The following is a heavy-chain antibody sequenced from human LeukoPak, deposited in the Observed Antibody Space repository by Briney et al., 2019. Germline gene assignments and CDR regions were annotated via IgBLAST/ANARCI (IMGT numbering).Heavy chain of an antibody. J-gene: IGHJ4*02. CDR3: ARDPPAVAANTFG. CDR2: IYSGGST. D-gene: IGHD6-6*01. V-gene: IGHV3-66*01. Sequence: GGSLRLSCAASGVTVGNNYMNWVRQAPGRGREWVSLIYSGGSTHYADSVKGRFTISRDNSKNTLYLQMNSLRGDDTAVYYCARDPPAVAANTFGWGQGTLVTVSS. CDR1: GVTVGNNY.